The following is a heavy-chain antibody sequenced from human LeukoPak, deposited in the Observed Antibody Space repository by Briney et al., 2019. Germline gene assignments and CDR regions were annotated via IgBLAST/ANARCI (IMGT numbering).Heavy chain of an antibody. Sequence: QPGGSLRLSCAASGFTFDDYAMHWVRQAPGKGLEWVSFISGDGGSTYYADSVKGRFTISRDNSINSLYLQMNSLRTEDTALYYCAKGRVTGYSSSWYNWGQGTLVTVSS. CDR1: GFTFDDYA. J-gene: IGHJ4*02. V-gene: IGHV3-43*02. CDR2: ISGDGGST. CDR3: AKGRVTGYSSSWYN. D-gene: IGHD6-13*01.